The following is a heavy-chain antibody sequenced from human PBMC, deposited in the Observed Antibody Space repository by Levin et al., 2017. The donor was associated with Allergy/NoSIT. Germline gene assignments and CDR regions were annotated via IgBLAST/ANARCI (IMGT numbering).Heavy chain of an antibody. D-gene: IGHD1-1*01. CDR1: GIKLSNYA. Sequence: RAGGSLRLSCKVSGIKLSNYAMSWVRQAPGKGLEWVSRISRSGDAANDADSVKGRFTIYRDDSKNTLFLLMNALRAEDTAVYYCATWNYIDYWGQGTLVTVSS. J-gene: IGHJ4*02. V-gene: IGHV3-23*01. CDR2: ISRSGDAA. CDR3: ATWNYIDY.